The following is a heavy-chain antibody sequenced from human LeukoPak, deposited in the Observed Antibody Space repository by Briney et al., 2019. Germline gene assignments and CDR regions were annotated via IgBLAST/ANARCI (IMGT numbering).Heavy chain of an antibody. D-gene: IGHD3-3*01. CDR2: MNPNSGNT. CDR1: GYTFTSYD. J-gene: IGHJ4*02. CDR3: ARVYDFWSGLSLDY. V-gene: IGHV1-8*02. Sequence: GASVKVSCKASGYTFTSYDINWVRQATGQGLEWMGWMNPNSGNTGYAQKFQGRVTMTTDTSTSTAYMELRSLRSDDTAVYYCARVYDFWSGLSLDYWGQGTLVTVSS.